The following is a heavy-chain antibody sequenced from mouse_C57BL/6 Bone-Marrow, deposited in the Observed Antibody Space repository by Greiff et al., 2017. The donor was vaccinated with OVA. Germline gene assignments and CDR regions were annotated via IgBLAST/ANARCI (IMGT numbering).Heavy chain of an antibody. V-gene: IGHV1-82*01. J-gene: IGHJ2*01. Sequence: QVQLQQSGPELVKPGASVKISCKASGYAFSSSWMNWVKQRPGKGLEWIGRIYPGDGDTNYNGKFKGKATLTADKSSSTAYLQLSSLTSEDSGVYSCARHEVCYYASYFDYWGQGTTLTVSS. CDR3: ARHEVCYYASYFDY. CDR1: GYAFSSSW. D-gene: IGHD1-1*01. CDR2: IYPGDGDT.